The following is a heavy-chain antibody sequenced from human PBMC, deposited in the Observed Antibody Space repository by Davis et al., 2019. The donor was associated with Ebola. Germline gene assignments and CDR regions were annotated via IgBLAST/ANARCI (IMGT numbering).Heavy chain of an antibody. Sequence: GESLKISCAASGFTFSSYSMNWVRQAPGKGLEWVSYISSSSSTIYYADSVKGRFTISRDNAKNSLYLQMNSLRAEDTAVYYCARRYCSGGSCYSYYYYGMDVWGQGTTVTVSS. D-gene: IGHD2-15*01. CDR2: ISSSSSTI. CDR1: GFTFSSYS. J-gene: IGHJ6*02. V-gene: IGHV3-48*04. CDR3: ARRYCSGGSCYSYYYYGMDV.